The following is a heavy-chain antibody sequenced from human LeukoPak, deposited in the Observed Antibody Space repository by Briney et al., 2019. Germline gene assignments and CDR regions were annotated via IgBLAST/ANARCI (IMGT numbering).Heavy chain of an antibody. Sequence: GGSLRLSCAASGFTVSSNYMSWVRQAPGKGLEWVSVIYSGGSTYYADSVKGRFTISRDNSKNTLYLQMNSLSAEDTAVYYCARIGYYDSSGYSYDAFDIWGQGTMVTVSS. D-gene: IGHD3-22*01. CDR1: GFTVSSNY. CDR3: ARIGYYDSSGYSYDAFDI. CDR2: IYSGGST. J-gene: IGHJ3*02. V-gene: IGHV3-53*01.